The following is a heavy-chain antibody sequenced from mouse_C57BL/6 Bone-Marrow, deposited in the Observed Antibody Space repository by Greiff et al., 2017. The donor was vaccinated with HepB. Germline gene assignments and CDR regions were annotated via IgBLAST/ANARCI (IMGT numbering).Heavy chain of an antibody. CDR3: ARDRAHEGYWYFDV. CDR1: GFSINSDCY. CDR2: TFYSGIT. Sequence: EVKVVESGPSLVRPSQTLSLTCTVTGFSINSDCYWIWIRQFPGNKLEYIGYTFYSGITYYNPSLESRTYITRDTSKNQFSLKLSSVTTEDTATYYCARDRAHEGYWYFDVWGTGTTVTVSS. J-gene: IGHJ1*03. D-gene: IGHD3-3*01. V-gene: IGHV3-3*01.